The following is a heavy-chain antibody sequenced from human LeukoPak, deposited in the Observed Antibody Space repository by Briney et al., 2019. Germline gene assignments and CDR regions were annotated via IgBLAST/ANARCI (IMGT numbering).Heavy chain of an antibody. CDR3: ARGATDTTRWFDP. J-gene: IGHJ5*02. CDR1: GFTFNSYS. V-gene: IGHV3-21*01. CDR2: ISRTSESI. D-gene: IGHD1-7*01. Sequence: GGSLRLSCAASGFTFNSYSMSWVRQAPGKGLEWVSIISRTSESIFYADSVKGRFTISRDNATNSLYLQMNGLRADDTAAYYCARGATDTTRWFDPWGQGTLVTVSS.